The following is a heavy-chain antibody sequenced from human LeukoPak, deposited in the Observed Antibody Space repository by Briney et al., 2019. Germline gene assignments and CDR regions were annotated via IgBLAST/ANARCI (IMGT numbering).Heavy chain of an antibody. CDR1: GDNFNNFG. J-gene: IGHJ4*02. D-gene: IGHD3-10*01. V-gene: IGHV1-69*01. CDR2: IIPIFHTP. CDR3: ARVPSMVRRTFYFDY. Sequence: SVKVSCKASGDNFNNFGISWVRQAPGQGLEWMGGIIPIFHTPNYAQKFLGRITITADELTNTAYMELSSLRSDDTAVYYCARVPSMVRRTFYFDYWGQGTLVNVSS.